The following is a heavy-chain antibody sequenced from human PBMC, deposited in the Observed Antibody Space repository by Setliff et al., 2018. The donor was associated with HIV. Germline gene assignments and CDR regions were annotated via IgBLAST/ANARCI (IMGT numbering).Heavy chain of an antibody. V-gene: IGHV3-15*01. CDR3: TADAKTGVATGY. J-gene: IGHJ4*02. CDR1: GFTFSNAW. CDR2: IKRKTDGGTT. D-gene: IGHD2-21*01. Sequence: GGSLRLSCAASGFTFSNAWMSWVRQAPGKGLEWVGRIKRKTDGGTTEYAAPVQGRFTISKDDSENTLYLQMNSLKTEDTAVYYCTADAKTGVATGYWGQGTLVTVSS.